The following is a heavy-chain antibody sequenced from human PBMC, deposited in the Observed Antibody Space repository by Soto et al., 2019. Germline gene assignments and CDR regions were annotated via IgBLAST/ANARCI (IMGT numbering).Heavy chain of an antibody. CDR3: GRHGDFSGDWFDP. J-gene: IGHJ5*02. Sequence: SETLSLTCTVSGGSISSYYWSWIRQPPGKGLEWIGYIYYSGSTNYNPSLKSRVTISVDTSKNQFSLKLSSVTAADTAVYYCGRHGDFSGDWFDPWGQGTLVTV. CDR2: IYYSGST. CDR1: GGSISSYY. D-gene: IGHD3-16*02. V-gene: IGHV4-59*08.